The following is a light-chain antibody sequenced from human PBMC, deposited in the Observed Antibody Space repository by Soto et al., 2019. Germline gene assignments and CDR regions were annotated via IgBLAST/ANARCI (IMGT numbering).Light chain of an antibody. Sequence: SGLTERASVSESPGQSMTIYCTGTSSDVGGYNYVSWYQHHPGKVPQLMIYDVSNRPSGVSNRFSGSKSGNTASLTISGLQAEDEADYYCSSYTSSNTYVFGTGTKVTVL. J-gene: IGLJ1*01. V-gene: IGLV2-14*03. CDR1: SSDVGGYNY. CDR2: DVS. CDR3: SSYTSSNTYV.